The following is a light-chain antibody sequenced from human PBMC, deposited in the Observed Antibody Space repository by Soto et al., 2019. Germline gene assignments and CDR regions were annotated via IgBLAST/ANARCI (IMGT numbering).Light chain of an antibody. Sequence: EIVLTQSPATLSLSPGERVTLSCRASQSVSNSLAWYQQKPGQAPRIILFGASGRATGIPDRFSGGGSGTDFTLTISRLEPEDFAVYYCQQFSSYPLTFGGGTKVDIK. CDR1: QSVSNS. J-gene: IGKJ4*01. CDR3: QQFSSYPLT. CDR2: GAS. V-gene: IGKV3-20*01.